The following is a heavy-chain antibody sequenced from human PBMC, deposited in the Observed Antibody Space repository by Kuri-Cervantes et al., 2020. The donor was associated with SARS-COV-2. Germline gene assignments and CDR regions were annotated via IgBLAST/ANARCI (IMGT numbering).Heavy chain of an antibody. CDR1: GGSISRNY. V-gene: IGHV4-59*01. Sequence: SETLSLTCTVSGGSISRNYWSWIRQPPGKGLEWIGYLYYSGSTNFNPSLKSRVTISVDTSKNQFSLKLSSVTAADTAVYYCARSSDYVWGSLYYFDYWGQGTLVTVSS. J-gene: IGHJ4*02. D-gene: IGHD3-16*01. CDR2: LYYSGST. CDR3: ARSSDYVWGSLYYFDY.